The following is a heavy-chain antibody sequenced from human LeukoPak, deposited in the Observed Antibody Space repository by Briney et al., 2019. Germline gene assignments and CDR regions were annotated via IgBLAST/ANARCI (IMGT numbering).Heavy chain of an antibody. CDR1: GGSISSSTYY. D-gene: IGHD3-10*01. CDR2: IYYSGST. Sequence: AETLSLTCTVSGGSISSSTYYWGWIRQPPGKWLEWIGSIYYSGSTYYNPSLKSRVTISVDTSKNQFSLKLSSVTAADTAVYYCARQRAGWFGESSNWFDPWGQGTPVTVSS. J-gene: IGHJ5*02. CDR3: ARQRAGWFGESSNWFDP. V-gene: IGHV4-39*01.